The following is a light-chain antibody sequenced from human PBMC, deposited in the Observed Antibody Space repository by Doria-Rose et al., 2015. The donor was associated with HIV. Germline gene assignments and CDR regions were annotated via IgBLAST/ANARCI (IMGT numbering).Light chain of an antibody. CDR1: QSISSW. CDR2: KAS. Sequence: DIRMTQSPSTLSASVGDRVTITCRASQSISSWLAWYQQKPGKAPNLLIYKASSLESGVPSRFSGSGSGTEFTLTISSLQPDDFATYYCQQYNSYLSSGQGTKLEIK. V-gene: IGKV1-5*03. CDR3: QQYNSYLS. J-gene: IGKJ2*01.